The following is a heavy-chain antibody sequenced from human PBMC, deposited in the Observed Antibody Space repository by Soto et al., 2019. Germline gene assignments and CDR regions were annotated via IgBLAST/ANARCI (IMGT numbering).Heavy chain of an antibody. V-gene: IGHV1-18*01. D-gene: IGHD3-9*01. CDR3: ARGRGILTGYGRVPYYFDY. CDR2: ISAYNGNT. J-gene: IGHJ4*02. CDR1: GYTFTSYG. Sequence: QVQLVQSGAEVKKPGASVKVSCKASGYTFTSYGISWVRQAPGQGLEWMGWISAYNGNTNYAQKLQGRVTMTTDTXXSXAXXELRSLRSDDTAVYYCARGRGILTGYGRVPYYFDYWGQGTLVTVSS.